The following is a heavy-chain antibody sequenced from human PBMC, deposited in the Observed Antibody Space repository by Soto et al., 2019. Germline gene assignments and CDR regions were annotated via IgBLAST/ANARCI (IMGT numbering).Heavy chain of an antibody. CDR1: GGTLSMYA. CDR3: ARAIVGPTTTGWLDP. CDR2: IIPIFGTA. D-gene: IGHD1-26*01. J-gene: IGHJ5*02. V-gene: IGHV1-69*13. Sequence: SVKVSCKASGGTLSMYAISWVRQAPGQGLEWMGGIIPIFGTANYAQKFHGRVTITADESTSTAYMELSSLRFEDTAVYYCARAIVGPTTTGWLDPWGQGTLVTVSS.